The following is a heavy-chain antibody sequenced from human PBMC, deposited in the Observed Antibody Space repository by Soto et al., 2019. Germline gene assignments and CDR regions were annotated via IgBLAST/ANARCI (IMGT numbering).Heavy chain of an antibody. J-gene: IGHJ1*01. CDR3: ARDENPQGTDYFHH. CDR1: GFSFSTYW. Sequence: EVQLVESGGGLVQPGGSLRLSFEAAGFSFSTYWMYWVRQSKGKGLVWVSRINFDGNTINYADSVKGRVTVSRDNAKYTLYLQIKSLSAEDTAVYYFARDENPQGTDYFHHWGEGTLVTVSS. V-gene: IGHV3-74*01. CDR2: INFDGNTI.